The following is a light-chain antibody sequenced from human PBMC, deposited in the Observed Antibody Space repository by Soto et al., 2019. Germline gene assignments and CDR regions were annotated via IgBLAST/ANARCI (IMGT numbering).Light chain of an antibody. V-gene: IGKV3-20*01. CDR3: QQYGTSPPLT. Sequence: IVLTQSPGTLSMSPGEGATLSCRASQSVSSSYIAWYQQRPGQTPSLLIYGASTRATGIPDRFSGSGSATDFTLTISRLEPEDFAVYYCQQYGTSPPLTFGGGTKVDIK. J-gene: IGKJ4*01. CDR2: GAS. CDR1: QSVSSSY.